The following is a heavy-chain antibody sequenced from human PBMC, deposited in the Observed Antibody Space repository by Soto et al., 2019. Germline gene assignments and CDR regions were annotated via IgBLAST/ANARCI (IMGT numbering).Heavy chain of an antibody. CDR3: AKNQWVELVPLDTVDWFDP. J-gene: IGHJ5*02. D-gene: IGHD1-26*01. CDR2: ISGSGVKK. CDR1: GFIFENFG. V-gene: IGHV3-23*01. Sequence: GGSLRLSCAASGFIFENFGMSWVRQAPGKGLEWISSISGSGVKKYYADSVKCRFTISRDNSKTTVYLELNNLSAEDTAVYHFAKNQWVELVPLDTVDWFDPWGQGSVVTVSS.